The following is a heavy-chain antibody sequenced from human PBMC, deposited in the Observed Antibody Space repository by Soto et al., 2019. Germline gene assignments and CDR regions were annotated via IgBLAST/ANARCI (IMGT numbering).Heavy chain of an antibody. Sequence: ASVKVSCKASGYTFTGYYMHWVRQAPGQGLEWMGWINPNSGGTNYAQKFQGWVTMTRDTSISTAYLELSRLRSEDTAVYYCARDGGNSSSSVRYYYYYLGMDVWGQGTTVTVSS. CDR3: ARDGGNSSSSVRYYYYYLGMDV. V-gene: IGHV1-2*04. D-gene: IGHD6-6*01. J-gene: IGHJ6*02. CDR2: INPNSGGT. CDR1: GYTFTGYY.